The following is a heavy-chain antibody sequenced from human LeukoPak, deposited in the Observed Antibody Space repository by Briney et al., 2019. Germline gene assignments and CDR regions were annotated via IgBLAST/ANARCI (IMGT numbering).Heavy chain of an antibody. J-gene: IGHJ3*02. V-gene: IGHV4-38-2*02. Sequence: SETLSLTCTVSGYSLSSGYYWGWIRQPPGKGLEWIGSIYHSGSTYYNPSLKSRVTISVDTSKNQFSLKLSSVTAADTAVYYCARHDSSGPYNAFDIWGQGTMVTVSA. CDR1: GYSLSSGYY. CDR3: ARHDSSGPYNAFDI. CDR2: IYHSGST. D-gene: IGHD3-22*01.